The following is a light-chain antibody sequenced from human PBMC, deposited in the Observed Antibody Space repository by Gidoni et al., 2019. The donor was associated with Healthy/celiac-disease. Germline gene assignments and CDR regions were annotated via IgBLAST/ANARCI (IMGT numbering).Light chain of an antibody. Sequence: DIVMTQSPASLAVSLSERATITCKSSQSVLYSSNNKNYLAWYQQKPGQPPKLLIYWASTRESGVPDRFSGSGSGTDFTLTISSLQAEDVAVYYCQQDYSTPPGFGQGTKVEIK. CDR2: WAS. J-gene: IGKJ1*01. V-gene: IGKV4-1*01. CDR1: QSVLYSSNNKNY. CDR3: QQDYSTPPG.